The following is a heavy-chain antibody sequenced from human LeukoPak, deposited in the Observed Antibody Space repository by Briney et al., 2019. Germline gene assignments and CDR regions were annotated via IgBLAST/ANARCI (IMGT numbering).Heavy chain of an antibody. CDR3: ARDGGSGSYKADY. CDR1: GFTFSSYG. V-gene: IGHV3-33*01. CDR2: IWYDGSNK. J-gene: IGHJ4*02. Sequence: GGSLRLSCAASGFTFSSYGMHWVRQAPGKGLEWVAVIWYDGSNKYYADSVKGRFTISRDNSKNTLYLQMNSLRAEDTAVYYCARDGGSGSYKADYWGQGTLVTVSS. D-gene: IGHD3-10*01.